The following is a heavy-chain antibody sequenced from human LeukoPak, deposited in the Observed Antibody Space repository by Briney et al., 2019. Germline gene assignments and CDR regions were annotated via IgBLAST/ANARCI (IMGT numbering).Heavy chain of an antibody. CDR3: ARTHGYYDSSGYSFEY. Sequence: ASVKVSCKASGGTFSSYAISWVRQAPGQGLEWMGGIIPIFGTANYAQKFQGRVTITADKFTSTAYMELTSLRSEDTAVYYCARTHGYYDSSGYSFEYWGQGTLVTVSS. J-gene: IGHJ4*02. V-gene: IGHV1-69*06. CDR1: GGTFSSYA. CDR2: IIPIFGTA. D-gene: IGHD3-22*01.